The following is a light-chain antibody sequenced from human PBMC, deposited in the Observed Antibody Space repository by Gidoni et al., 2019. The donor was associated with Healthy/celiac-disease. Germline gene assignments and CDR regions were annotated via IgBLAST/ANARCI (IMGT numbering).Light chain of an antibody. J-gene: IGKJ4*01. V-gene: IGKV1-33*01. CDR2: DAS. CDR1: QDISDY. Sequence: DIQLTPSPSSLSASVGDRVTITCQAKQDISDYLNWYQQKPGKAPKRLIYDASNLETGVPSRFSGSGSGTYFTFTSSSLQPEDIATYYCQQYDNLPLTFGGGTKVEIK. CDR3: QQYDNLPLT.